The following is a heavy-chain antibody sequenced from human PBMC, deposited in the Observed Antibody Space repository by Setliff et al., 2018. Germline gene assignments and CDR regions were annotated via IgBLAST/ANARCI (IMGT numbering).Heavy chain of an antibody. D-gene: IGHD3-10*01. CDR1: GYTFTSYG. V-gene: IGHV1-69*13. CDR2: IIPIFGTA. Sequence: SVKVSCKASGYTFTSYGISWVRQAPGQGLEWMGRIIPIFGTANYAQKFQGRVTITADESTSTAYMELSSLRSEDTAVYYCARAELLWFGGFDPWGQGTLVTVS. CDR3: ARAELLWFGGFDP. J-gene: IGHJ5*02.